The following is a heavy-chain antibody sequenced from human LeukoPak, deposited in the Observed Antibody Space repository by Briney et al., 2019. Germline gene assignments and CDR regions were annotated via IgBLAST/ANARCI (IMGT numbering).Heavy chain of an antibody. V-gene: IGHV3-7*01. CDR3: ARGDYGSGSIYYYYYMDV. CDR1: GFTFSSYW. J-gene: IGHJ6*03. Sequence: GGSLRLSCAASGFTFSSYWMSWVRQAPGKGLEWVANIKRDGSEKYYVDSVKGRFTISRDNAKNSLYLQVNSLRAEDTAVYYCARGDYGSGSIYYYYYMDVWGKGTTVTVSS. D-gene: IGHD3-10*01. CDR2: IKRDGSEK.